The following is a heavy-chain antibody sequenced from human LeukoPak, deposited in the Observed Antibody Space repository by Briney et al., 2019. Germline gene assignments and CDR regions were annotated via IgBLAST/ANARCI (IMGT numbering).Heavy chain of an antibody. CDR3: ARGLLAAAGIDY. D-gene: IGHD6-13*01. CDR2: IKQDGSEK. J-gene: IGHJ4*02. CDR1: GFTFSGYW. Sequence: GGSPSLSCAASGFTFSGYWMTWVRQAPGKGLEGVANIKQDGSEKNYVDSVKGLFTISRDNAKNSLYLQMNSLRAEDTAVYYCARGLLAAAGIDYWGQGALVTVSS. V-gene: IGHV3-7*04.